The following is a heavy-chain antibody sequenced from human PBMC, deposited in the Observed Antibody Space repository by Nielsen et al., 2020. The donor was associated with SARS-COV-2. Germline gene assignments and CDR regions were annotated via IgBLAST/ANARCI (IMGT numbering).Heavy chain of an antibody. CDR2: ISYDGSNK. CDR3: AKDLRSSSWGRYYYYYGTDV. J-gene: IGHJ6*02. Sequence: WIRQPPGKGLEWVAVISYDGSNKYYADSVKGRFTISRDNSKNTLYLQMNSLRAEDTAVYYCAKDLRSSSWGRYYYYYGTDVWGQGTTVTVSS. D-gene: IGHD6-13*01. V-gene: IGHV3-30*18.